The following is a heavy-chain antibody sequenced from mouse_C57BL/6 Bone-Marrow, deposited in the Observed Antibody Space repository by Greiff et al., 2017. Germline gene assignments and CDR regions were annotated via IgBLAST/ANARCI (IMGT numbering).Heavy chain of an antibody. CDR2: IDPSDSYT. Sequence: QVQLQQPGAELVRPGTSVKLSCKASGYTFTSYWMHWVKQRPGQGLEWIGVIDPSDSYTNYNQKFKGKATLTVDTSSSTAYMQLSSLTSEDSAVYYCARWAYGGQGTRVTVSA. CDR3: ARWAY. V-gene: IGHV1-59*01. J-gene: IGHJ3*01. CDR1: GYTFTSYW.